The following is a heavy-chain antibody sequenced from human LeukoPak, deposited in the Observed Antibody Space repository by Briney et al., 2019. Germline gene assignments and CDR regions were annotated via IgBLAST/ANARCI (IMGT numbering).Heavy chain of an antibody. V-gene: IGHV3-23*01. CDR1: GFTFSSYA. J-gene: IGHJ4*02. CDR3: AQGELAVAGPGVAQKGADY. Sequence: GGSLRLSCAASGFTFSSYAMSWVRQAPGKGLEWVAAISGSGGSTYYADSVKGQFTISRDNSNSTLYLQMNSLRAEDPAVYYCAQGELAVAGPGVAQKGADYWRQGTLVTVSS. CDR2: ISGSGGST. D-gene: IGHD6-19*01.